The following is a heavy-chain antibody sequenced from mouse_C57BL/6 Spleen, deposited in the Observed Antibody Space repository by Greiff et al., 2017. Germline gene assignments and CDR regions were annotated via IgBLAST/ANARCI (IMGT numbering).Heavy chain of an antibody. CDR2: INPYNGGT. Sequence: EVKLMESGPVLVKPGASVKMSCKASGYTFTDYYMNWVKQSHGKSLEWIGVINPYNGGTSYNQKFKGKATLTVDKSSSTAYMELNSLTSEDSAVYYCARRRIYYDYDDYAMDYWGQGTSVTVSS. CDR3: ARRRIYYDYDDYAMDY. D-gene: IGHD2-4*01. V-gene: IGHV1-19*01. CDR1: GYTFTDYY. J-gene: IGHJ4*01.